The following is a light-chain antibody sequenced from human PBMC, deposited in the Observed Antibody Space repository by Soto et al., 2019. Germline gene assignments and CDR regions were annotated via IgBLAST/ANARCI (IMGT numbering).Light chain of an antibody. CDR2: DAS. Sequence: EIVLTQSPAILSLSPGERATLSCRASQSVSSYLAWYQQKPGQAPRLLIYDASNRATGIPARFSGSGSGTDFTLTISSLEPEDFAVYYCQQRSNWPLTFGQGTKVDIK. CDR1: QSVSSY. CDR3: QQRSNWPLT. J-gene: IGKJ1*01. V-gene: IGKV3-11*01.